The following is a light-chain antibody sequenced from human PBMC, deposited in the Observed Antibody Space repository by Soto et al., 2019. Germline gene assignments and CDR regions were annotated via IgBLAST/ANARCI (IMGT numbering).Light chain of an antibody. CDR1: QPINNW. CDR2: GAS. Sequence: DIQMTQSPSSVSASVGDTVIITCRASQPINNWLAWYQQKPGKAPNLLIHGASNLQGGVPSRFSGSGSVTDFTLTITSLQPEDFATYFCQQANTFPRTFGQGTKLEIK. J-gene: IGKJ2*02. V-gene: IGKV1D-12*01. CDR3: QQANTFPRT.